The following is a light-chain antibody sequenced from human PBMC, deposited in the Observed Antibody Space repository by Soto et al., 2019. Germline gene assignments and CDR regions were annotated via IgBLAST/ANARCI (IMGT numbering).Light chain of an antibody. CDR2: WAS. V-gene: IGKV4-1*01. Sequence: DIVMTQSPDSLAVSLGESATINCKSSQRVLYSSNNKNYLAWYQQRPGQPPKLLIYWASTRESGVPDRFSGSGSGTDFTLTITSLQAEDVAVYYCQQYESTPPTFGQGTKLEIK. J-gene: IGKJ2*01. CDR3: QQYESTPPT. CDR1: QRVLYSSNNKNY.